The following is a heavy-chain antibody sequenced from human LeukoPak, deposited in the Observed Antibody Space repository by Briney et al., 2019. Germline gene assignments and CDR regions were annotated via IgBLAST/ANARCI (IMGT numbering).Heavy chain of an antibody. CDR1: GFNFSSYW. Sequence: GGSLRLSCAASGFNFSSYWLHWVRHVPGKGLVWVSGINSHGSSTSYADSVKGRFTISRDNAKNTLHLQMNSLRAEDTAVYYCVRLTGAEFDYWGQGTLVTVSS. CDR2: INSHGSST. J-gene: IGHJ4*02. D-gene: IGHD7-27*01. CDR3: VRLTGAEFDY. V-gene: IGHV3-74*01.